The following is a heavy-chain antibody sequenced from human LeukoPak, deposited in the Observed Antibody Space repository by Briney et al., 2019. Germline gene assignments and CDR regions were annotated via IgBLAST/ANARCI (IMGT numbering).Heavy chain of an antibody. V-gene: IGHV3-23*01. Sequence: PGGSLRLSCAASGFTFSSYGMSWVRQAPGKGLEWVSAIGGGGVITYYADSVNGRFTISRDNSKNTLYLQMSSLRPEDAAVYYCAKAPVTTCRGAYCYPFDYWGQGTLVTVSS. CDR1: GFTFSSYG. J-gene: IGHJ4*02. CDR2: IGGGGVIT. CDR3: AKAPVTTCRGAYCYPFDY. D-gene: IGHD2-21*01.